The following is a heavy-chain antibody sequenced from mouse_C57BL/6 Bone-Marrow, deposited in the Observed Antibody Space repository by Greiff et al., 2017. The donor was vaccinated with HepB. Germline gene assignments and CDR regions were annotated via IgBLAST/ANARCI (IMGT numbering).Heavy chain of an antibody. V-gene: IGHV1-62-2*01. CDR2: FYPGSGSI. J-gene: IGHJ3*01. Sequence: QVHVKQSGAELVKPGASVKLSCKASGYTFTEYTIHWVKQRSGQGLEWIGWFYPGSGSIKYNEKFKDKATLTADKSSSTVYMELSRLTSEDSAVYFCARHGSYYYGSSYPAWFAYWGQGTLVTVSA. D-gene: IGHD1-1*01. CDR1: GYTFTEYT. CDR3: ARHGSYYYGSSYPAWFAY.